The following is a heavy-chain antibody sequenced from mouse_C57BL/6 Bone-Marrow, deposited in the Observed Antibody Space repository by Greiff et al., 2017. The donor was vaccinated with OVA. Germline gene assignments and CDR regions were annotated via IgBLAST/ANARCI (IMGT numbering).Heavy chain of an antibody. V-gene: IGHV7-3*01. CDR2: IRNKANGYTT. CDR1: GFTFTDYY. CDR3: ASSGSPYWYFDV. D-gene: IGHD1-1*01. Sequence: EVQLVESGGGLVQPGGSLSLSCAASGFTFTDYYMSWVRQPPGKALEWLGFIRNKANGYTTEYSASVKGRFTISRDNSQSILYIQMNALRAEDSAADSCASSGSPYWYFDVWGTGTTVTVSS. J-gene: IGHJ1*03.